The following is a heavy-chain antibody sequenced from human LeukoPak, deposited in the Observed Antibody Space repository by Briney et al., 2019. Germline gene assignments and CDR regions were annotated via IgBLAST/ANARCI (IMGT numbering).Heavy chain of an antibody. V-gene: IGHV3-7*01. CDR3: ARQPIYEAYFDF. CDR1: GFPFDRYW. Sequence: GGSLRLSCVASGFPFDRYWMSWVRQAPGKGLEWVANIKHDGSEKNFVDSVKGRFTISRDNAENSLFLQMNSLRADDTAVYFCARQPIYEAYFDFWGQGTLVTVSS. J-gene: IGHJ4*02. CDR2: IKHDGSEK. D-gene: IGHD3-16*01.